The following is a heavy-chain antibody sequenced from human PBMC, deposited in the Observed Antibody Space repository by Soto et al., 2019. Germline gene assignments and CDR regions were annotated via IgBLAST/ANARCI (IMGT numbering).Heavy chain of an antibody. D-gene: IGHD2-2*01. J-gene: IGHJ6*02. CDR1: GFTFSVSA. CDR2: IRSKANSYAT. CDR3: TRSGVVPAAMFVYYYGMDV. Sequence: GSLRLSCAASGFTFSVSAMHWVRQASGKGLEWVGRIRSKANSYATAYAASVKGRFTISRDDSKNTAYLQMNSLKTEDTAVYYCTRSGVVPAAMFVYYYGMDVWGQGTTVTVSS. V-gene: IGHV3-73*01.